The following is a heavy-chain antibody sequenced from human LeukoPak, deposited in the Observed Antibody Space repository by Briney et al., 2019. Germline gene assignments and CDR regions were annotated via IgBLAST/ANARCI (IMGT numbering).Heavy chain of an antibody. Sequence: ASVKVSCKASGYTFTSYYMHWVRQAPGQGLEWMGIINPSGGSTSYAQKFQGRVTMTRDMSTSTVYVELSSLRSEDTAVYYCARESNCSGGSCPPRETYYYYYMDVWGKGTTVTISS. D-gene: IGHD2-15*01. V-gene: IGHV1-46*01. CDR3: ARESNCSGGSCPPRETYYYYYMDV. J-gene: IGHJ6*03. CDR1: GYTFTSYY. CDR2: INPSGGST.